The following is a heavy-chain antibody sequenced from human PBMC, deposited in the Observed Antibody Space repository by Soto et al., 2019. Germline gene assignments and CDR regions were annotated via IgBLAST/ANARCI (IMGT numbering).Heavy chain of an antibody. Sequence: ASVKVSCKASGYTFTSYAMHWVRQAPGQRLEWMGWINAGNGNTKYSQKFQGRVTITRDTSASTAYMELSSLRSEDTAVYYCARLLLWFGELFGVMDYWGQGTLVTVSS. CDR2: INAGNGNT. V-gene: IGHV1-3*01. J-gene: IGHJ4*02. D-gene: IGHD3-10*01. CDR1: GYTFTSYA. CDR3: ARLLLWFGELFGVMDY.